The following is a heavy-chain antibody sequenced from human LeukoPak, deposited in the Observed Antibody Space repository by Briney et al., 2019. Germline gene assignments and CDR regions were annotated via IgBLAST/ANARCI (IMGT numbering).Heavy chain of an antibody. CDR3: AIGYSIYGAFDI. CDR2: INPNSGGP. Sequence: ASMKVSCKASGYTFNNYYIHWVRQAPGQGFEWMGWINPNSGGPNYAQNFQGRVTMTRDTSITTAYMEFSSLRSDDTAVYYCAIGYSIYGAFDIWGQGTMVTVSS. V-gene: IGHV1-2*02. CDR1: GYTFNNYY. J-gene: IGHJ3*02. D-gene: IGHD4-17*01.